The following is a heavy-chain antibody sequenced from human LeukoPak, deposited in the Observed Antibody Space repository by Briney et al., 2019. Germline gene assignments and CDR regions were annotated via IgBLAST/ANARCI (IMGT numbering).Heavy chain of an antibody. CDR2: ISSSGSTI. V-gene: IGHV3-11*01. CDR3: AKDWAAAGRQGFDAFDI. CDR1: GFTFSDYY. Sequence: GGSLRLSCAASGFTFSDYYMSWIRQAPGKGLEWVSYISSSGSTIYYADSVKGRFTISRDNAKNSLYLQMNSLRAEDTALYYCAKDWAAAGRQGFDAFDIWGQGTMVTVSS. J-gene: IGHJ3*02. D-gene: IGHD6-13*01.